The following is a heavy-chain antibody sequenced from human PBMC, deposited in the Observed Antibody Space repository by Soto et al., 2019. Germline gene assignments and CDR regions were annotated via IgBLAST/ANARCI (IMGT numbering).Heavy chain of an antibody. CDR1: GGSISSYY. V-gene: IGHV4-4*07. CDR3: ARDSVDDYYYYYGMDV. J-gene: IGHJ6*02. CDR2: NYTSGST. D-gene: IGHD6-25*01. Sequence: SETLSLTCTVSGGSISSYYWSWIRQPAGKGLEWIGRNYTSGSTNYNPSLKSRVTMSVDTSKNQFSLKMGSVTAADTAVYYCARDSVDDYYYYYGMDVWGQGTTVTVSS.